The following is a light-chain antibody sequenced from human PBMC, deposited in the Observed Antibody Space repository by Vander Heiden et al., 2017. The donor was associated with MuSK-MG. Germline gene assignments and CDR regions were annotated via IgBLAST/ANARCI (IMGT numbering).Light chain of an antibody. CDR1: SSNVGNNA. CDR3: AAWDDSLNHVV. V-gene: IGLV1-36*01. Sequence: QSVLTQPPSVSEAPRQRATISCSGSSSNVGNNAVNWYQQLPGKAPKLLIYYDDLRPSGVSDRFSGSKSGTSASLAISGLQSEDEADYYCAAWDDSLNHVVFGGGTKLTVL. J-gene: IGLJ2*01. CDR2: YDD.